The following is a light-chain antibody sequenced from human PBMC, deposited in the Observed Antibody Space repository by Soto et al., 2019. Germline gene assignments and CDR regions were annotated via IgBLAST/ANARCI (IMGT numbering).Light chain of an antibody. J-gene: IGKJ1*01. CDR3: QQYNNWPRT. Sequence: EIVMTQSPATLSVSPGEGATLSCRASQTVSSNLAWYQQVPGQAPRLLIYGASTRATGVPARFSGSGSRTEFTLTISRLQSEDFAVYYCQQYNNWPRTFGQGTKVEVK. CDR1: QTVSSN. V-gene: IGKV3-15*01. CDR2: GAS.